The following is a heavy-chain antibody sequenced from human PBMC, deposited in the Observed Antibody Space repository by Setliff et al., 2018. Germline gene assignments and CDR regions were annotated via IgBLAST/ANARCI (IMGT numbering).Heavy chain of an antibody. J-gene: IGHJ4*02. CDR3: ARDTMVRGVIIPGMDY. CDR1: GFTFSSYA. Sequence: GGSLRLSCAASGFTFSSYAMSWVRQAPGKGLEWISGISGSGGSTYYADSVKGRFTISRDNSKNSLYLQMNSLRAEDTAVYYCARDTMVRGVIIPGMDYWGQGTLVTVSS. CDR2: ISGSGGST. V-gene: IGHV3-23*01. D-gene: IGHD3-10*01.